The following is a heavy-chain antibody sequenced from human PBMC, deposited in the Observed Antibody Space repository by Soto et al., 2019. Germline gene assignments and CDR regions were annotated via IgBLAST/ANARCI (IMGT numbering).Heavy chain of an antibody. Sequence: QVQLQESGPGLVKPSQTLSLTCTVSGGSISTGGYYWNRIRQHPGKGLEWIGYFYYSGSTYYNPSLKNRVTISVNTSKNQFSLKLSSVTAADTAVYYCARSVFPWGQGTLVTVSS. CDR3: ARSVFP. CDR2: FYYSGST. J-gene: IGHJ5*02. V-gene: IGHV4-31*03. CDR1: GGSISTGGYY.